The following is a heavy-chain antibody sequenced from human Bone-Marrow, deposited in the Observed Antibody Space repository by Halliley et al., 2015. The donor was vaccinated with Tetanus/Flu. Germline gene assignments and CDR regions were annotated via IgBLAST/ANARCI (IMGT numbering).Heavy chain of an antibody. CDR1: GGSISSSNW. D-gene: IGHD3-22*01. Sequence: SLRLSCAVSGGSISSSNWWSWVRQSPGKGLEWIGEIYHRGSTNYNPSLKSRVTISVDKSKNQFSLKLSSVTAADTAVYYCAKYLTHYDSSGYYPYFDYWGQGTLVTVSS. V-gene: IGHV4-4*02. J-gene: IGHJ4*02. CDR3: AKYLTHYDSSGYYPYFDY. CDR2: IYHRGST.